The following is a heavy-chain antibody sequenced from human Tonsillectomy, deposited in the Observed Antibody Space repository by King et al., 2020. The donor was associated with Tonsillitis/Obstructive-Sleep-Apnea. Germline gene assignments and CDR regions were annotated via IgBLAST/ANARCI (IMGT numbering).Heavy chain of an antibody. V-gene: IGHV4-59*01. CDR1: GGSISSYY. J-gene: IGHJ5*02. CDR3: ARTPGYSYAPDH. D-gene: IGHD5-18*01. CDR2: IYYSGST. Sequence: QLQESGPGLVKPSETLSLTCTVSGGSISSYYWSWIRQPPGKGLEWIAYIYYSGSTNYNPSLKSRITISVDTSKNQFSLKLSSVTAADTAVYYCARTPGYSYAPDHWGQGTLVTVSS.